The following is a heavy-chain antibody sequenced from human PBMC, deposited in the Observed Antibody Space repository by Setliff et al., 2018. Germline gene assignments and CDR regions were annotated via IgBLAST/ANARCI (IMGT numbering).Heavy chain of an antibody. CDR1: GYTFTTYA. CDR3: ARATRLGTAIYKGDYYMDV. V-gene: IGHV7-4-1*02. J-gene: IGHJ6*03. CDR2: INTNTGNP. D-gene: IGHD2-21*02. Sequence: ASVKVSCKASGYTFTTYAISWMRQAPGQGLEYMGWINTNTGNPSYAQGFTGRSVFSLDTSVSTGYLQISSLKAEDTAIYYGARATRLGTAIYKGDYYMDVWGNGTTVAVS.